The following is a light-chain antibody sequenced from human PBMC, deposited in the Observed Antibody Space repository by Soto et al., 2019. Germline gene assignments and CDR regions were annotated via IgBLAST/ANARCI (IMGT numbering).Light chain of an antibody. J-gene: IGKJ1*01. CDR2: AAS. CDR3: QSYTTAPWT. Sequence: DIQMTQSPSSLSASVGDRVTITCRASQDISHYLVWYQQKPGKVPEVLIYAASTLRSGVPSRFSGSGSGTDVTLTISSLQPEDVATYFCQSYTTAPWTFGQGTEVEIK. V-gene: IGKV1-27*01. CDR1: QDISHY.